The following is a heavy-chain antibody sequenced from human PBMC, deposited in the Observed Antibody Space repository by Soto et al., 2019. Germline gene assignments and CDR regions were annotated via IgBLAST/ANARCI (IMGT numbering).Heavy chain of an antibody. Sequence: EVQLLESGGGLVQPGGSLRLSCAASGFTFSSYAMSWVRQAPGKGVEWVSAISGSGGSTYYADSVKGRFTISRDNSKNTLYLQMNSLRAEDTAVYYCAKSSSGWYTLGYWGQGTLVTVSS. CDR1: GFTFSSYA. J-gene: IGHJ4*02. V-gene: IGHV3-23*01. CDR3: AKSSSGWYTLGY. D-gene: IGHD6-19*01. CDR2: ISGSGGST.